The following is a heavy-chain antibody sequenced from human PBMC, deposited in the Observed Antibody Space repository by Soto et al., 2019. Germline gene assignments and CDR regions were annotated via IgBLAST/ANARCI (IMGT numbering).Heavy chain of an antibody. D-gene: IGHD6-13*01. V-gene: IGHV3-30*18. CDR2: ISHDGSDK. CDR1: GFTFRNYG. J-gene: IGHJ4*02. CDR3: AKENQHLVHHY. Sequence: QVLLVESGGGVVRPGRSLRLTCAASGFTFRNYGMHWVRQAPGKGLEWVAVISHDGSDKYYADSMQGRFIISRDNSENTLFLNMNSLEPEDTAVYYCAKENQHLVHHYWGQGPLVTVSS.